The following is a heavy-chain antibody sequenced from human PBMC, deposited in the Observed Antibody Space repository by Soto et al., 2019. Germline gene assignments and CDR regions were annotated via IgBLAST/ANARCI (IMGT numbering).Heavy chain of an antibody. CDR2: INHSGST. Sequence: SETLSLTCAVYGGSFSGYYWSWIRQPPGKGLEWIGEINHSGSTNYNPSLKSRVTIPVDTSKNQFSLKLSSVTAADTAVYYCARGIVVVPAAMRGHGYFDYWGQGTLVTVSS. J-gene: IGHJ4*02. CDR1: GGSFSGYY. V-gene: IGHV4-34*01. D-gene: IGHD2-2*01. CDR3: ARGIVVVPAAMRGHGYFDY.